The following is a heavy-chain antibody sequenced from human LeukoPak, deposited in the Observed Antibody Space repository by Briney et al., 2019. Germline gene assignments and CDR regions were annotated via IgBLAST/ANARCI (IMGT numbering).Heavy chain of an antibody. CDR3: AREEGYYFDY. J-gene: IGHJ4*02. CDR1: GFTFSGFA. V-gene: IGHV3-69-1*01. Sequence: GGSLRLSCAASGFTFSGFAMNWVRQAPGKGLEWVSYISSSSTIYYADSVKGRFTISRDNAKNSLYLQMNSLRAEDTAVYYCAREEGYYFDYWGQGTLVTVSS. CDR2: ISSSSTI.